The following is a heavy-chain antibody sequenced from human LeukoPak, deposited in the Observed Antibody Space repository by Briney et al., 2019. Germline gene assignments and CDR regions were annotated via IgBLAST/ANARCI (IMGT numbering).Heavy chain of an antibody. J-gene: IGHJ4*02. V-gene: IGHV1-18*01. CDR2: ISAYNGNT. CDR1: GYTFTSYG. D-gene: IGHD3-22*01. Sequence: ASVKVSCKASGYTFTSYGISWVRQAPGQGLEWMGWISAYNGNTNYAQKLQGRVTMTTDTSTSTAYMELRSLRSDDTAVYYCAKSYYYDSSGPRYFDYWGQGTLVTVSS. CDR3: AKSYYYDSSGPRYFDY.